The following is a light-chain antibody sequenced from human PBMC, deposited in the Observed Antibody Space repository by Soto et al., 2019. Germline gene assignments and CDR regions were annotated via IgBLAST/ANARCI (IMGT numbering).Light chain of an antibody. CDR2: KAS. CDR3: QPYYTCPLT. J-gene: IGKJ4*01. V-gene: IGKV1-5*03. CDR1: QSLNSW. Sequence: DIQMTQSPTTLSASVGDRVTITCRASQSLNSWLAWYQQQPGKAPKLLIHKASSLGSGVPSRFSGSGSGTEFTLTISSLQPDDVATYYYQPYYTCPLTFGGGTKVEIK.